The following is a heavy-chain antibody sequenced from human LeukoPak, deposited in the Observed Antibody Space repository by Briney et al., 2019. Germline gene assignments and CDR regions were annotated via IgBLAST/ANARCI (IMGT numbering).Heavy chain of an antibody. V-gene: IGHV3-30*02. Sequence: GGSLRLSCAASGFTFSRYGMHWVRQAPGKGLKWVAFIRYDGSNKYYADSVKGRFTLSRDNSKNTLYLQMNNLRPEDTAVYYCAKDERPDGYIDYWGQGTPITVSS. CDR1: GFTFSRYG. CDR3: AKDERPDGYIDY. CDR2: IRYDGSNK. J-gene: IGHJ4*02. D-gene: IGHD5-24*01.